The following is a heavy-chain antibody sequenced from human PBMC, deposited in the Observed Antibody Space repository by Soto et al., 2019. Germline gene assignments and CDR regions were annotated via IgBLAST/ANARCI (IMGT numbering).Heavy chain of an antibody. D-gene: IGHD3-3*01. CDR1: GYTFTSYD. Sequence: ASVKVSCKASGYTFTSYDINWVRQATGQGLEWMGWMNPNSGNTGYAQKFQGRVIMTRNTSISTAYMELSSLRSEDTAVYYCARVHGTIFGVVVMDFDYWGQGTLVTVSS. CDR3: ARVHGTIFGVVVMDFDY. J-gene: IGHJ4*02. CDR2: MNPNSGNT. V-gene: IGHV1-8*01.